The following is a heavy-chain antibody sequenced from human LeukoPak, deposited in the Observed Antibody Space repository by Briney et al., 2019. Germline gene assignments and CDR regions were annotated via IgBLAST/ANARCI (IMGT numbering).Heavy chain of an antibody. D-gene: IGHD3-10*01. J-gene: IGHJ4*02. V-gene: IGHV3-23*01. CDR1: GFTFSSYG. Sequence: GSLRLSCAASGFTFSSYGMAWVRQAPGKGLEWVSGMNGNGGRIYYADSVKGRFTISRDNSKNTLYLQMNSLKTEDTAVYYCTRDLGYGSGSYLDYWGQGTLVTVSS. CDR3: TRDLGYGSGSYLDY. CDR2: MNGNGGRI.